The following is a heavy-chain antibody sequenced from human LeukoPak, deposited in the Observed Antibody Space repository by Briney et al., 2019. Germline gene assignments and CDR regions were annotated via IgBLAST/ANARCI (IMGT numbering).Heavy chain of an antibody. D-gene: IGHD5-12*01. V-gene: IGHV1-8*01. CDR2: MNPNSGNT. Sequence: ASVKVSCKASRYTFTSYDINWVRQATGQGLEWMGWMNPNSGNTGYAQKFQGRVTMTRNTSISTAYMELSSLRSEDTAVYYCALGRGYSGYDLDYWGQGTLVTVSS. CDR1: RYTFTSYD. CDR3: ALGRGYSGYDLDY. J-gene: IGHJ4*02.